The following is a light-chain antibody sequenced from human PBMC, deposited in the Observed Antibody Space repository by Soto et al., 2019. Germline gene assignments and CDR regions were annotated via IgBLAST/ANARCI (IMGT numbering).Light chain of an antibody. Sequence: EFGLTQSPGSLSLYPGERATLSCRASQSISNNYLAWYQQKPGQAPRLLIYGASSRATGIPDRFSGSGSGTDFTLTISRLETEDFAVYFCQHYGSSSSWTFGQGTKVDIK. CDR3: QHYGSSSSWT. CDR1: QSISNNY. V-gene: IGKV3-20*01. CDR2: GAS. J-gene: IGKJ1*01.